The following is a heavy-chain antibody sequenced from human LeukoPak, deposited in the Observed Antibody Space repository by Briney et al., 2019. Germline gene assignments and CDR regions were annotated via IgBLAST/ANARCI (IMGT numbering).Heavy chain of an antibody. J-gene: IGHJ4*02. Sequence: PSETLSLTCTVSGGSISSYYWSWIRQPPGKGLEWIGYIYYSGSTNYNPSLKSRVTISVDTSKNQFSLKLSSVTAAETAVYYCAREDTPMVTPFDYWGQGTLVTVSS. V-gene: IGHV4-59*01. CDR1: GGSISSYY. CDR3: AREDTPMVTPFDY. CDR2: IYYSGST. D-gene: IGHD5-18*01.